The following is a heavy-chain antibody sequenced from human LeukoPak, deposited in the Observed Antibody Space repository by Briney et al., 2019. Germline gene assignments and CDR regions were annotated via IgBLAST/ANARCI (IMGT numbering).Heavy chain of an antibody. D-gene: IGHD1-26*01. CDR3: ARASGSYFGLDAFDI. CDR1: GSSFTSYW. J-gene: IGHJ3*02. Sequence: GESLQISCQGSGSSFTSYWIGWVRQMPGKGLEWMGIIYPGDSDTRYSPSFQGQVTISADKSISTAYLRWSSLKASDTAMYYCARASGSYFGLDAFDIWGQGTMVTVSS. V-gene: IGHV5-51*01. CDR2: IYPGDSDT.